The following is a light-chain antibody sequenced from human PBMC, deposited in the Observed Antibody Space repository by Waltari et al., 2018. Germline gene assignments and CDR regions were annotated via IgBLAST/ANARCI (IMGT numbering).Light chain of an antibody. CDR2: RTN. J-gene: IGLJ2*01. Sequence: QSVLTQPPSASGTPGQRVTISCSGSSSNIGSNYVYWYQQLPGTAPKLLIYRTNQRPSGGPDRCSGSKSGTSASLAISGRRSEDEADYYCAAWDDSLSGVVFGGGTKLTVL. CDR1: SSNIGSNY. V-gene: IGLV1-47*01. CDR3: AAWDDSLSGVV.